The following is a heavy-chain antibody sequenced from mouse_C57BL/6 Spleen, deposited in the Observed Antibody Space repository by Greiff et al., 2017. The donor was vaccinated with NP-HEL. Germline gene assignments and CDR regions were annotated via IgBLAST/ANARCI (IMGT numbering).Heavy chain of an antibody. CDR2: ISSGSSTI. Sequence: EVKLMESGGGLVKPGGSLKLSCAASGFTFSDYGMHWVRQAPEKGLEWVAYISSGSSTIYYADTVKGRFTISRDNAKNTLFLQMTSLRSEDTAMYYCARSLLLPDYWGQGTTLTVSS. D-gene: IGHD2-10*01. V-gene: IGHV5-17*01. J-gene: IGHJ2*01. CDR3: ARSLLLPDY. CDR1: GFTFSDYG.